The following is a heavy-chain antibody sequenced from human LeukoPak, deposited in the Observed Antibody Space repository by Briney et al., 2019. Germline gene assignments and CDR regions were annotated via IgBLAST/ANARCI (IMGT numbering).Heavy chain of an antibody. Sequence: GGSLRLSCAASGFTVNRTYMSWVRQAPGRGLEWVAVIWYDGSNKYYADSVKGRFTISRDNSKNTLYLQMNNLRAEDTAVYYCARRAWHSSSNRINWFDPWGQGTLVTVSS. CDR2: IWYDGSNK. V-gene: IGHV3-33*07. J-gene: IGHJ5*02. CDR1: GFTVNRTY. D-gene: IGHD6-13*01. CDR3: ARRAWHSSSNRINWFDP.